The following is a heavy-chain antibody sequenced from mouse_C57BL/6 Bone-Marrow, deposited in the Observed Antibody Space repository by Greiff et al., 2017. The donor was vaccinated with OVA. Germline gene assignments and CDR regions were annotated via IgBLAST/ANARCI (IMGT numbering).Heavy chain of an antibody. CDR1: GFTFSSYA. CDR2: ISSGGDYI. CDR3: TRLLDAMDY. Sequence: EVKVEESGEGLVKPGGSLKLSCAASGFTFSSYAMSWVRQTPEKRLEWVAYISSGGDYIYYADTVKGRFTISRDNARNTLYLQMSSLQSEDTAMYYCTRLLDAMDYWGQGTSVTVSS. V-gene: IGHV5-9-1*02. D-gene: IGHD2-1*01. J-gene: IGHJ4*01.